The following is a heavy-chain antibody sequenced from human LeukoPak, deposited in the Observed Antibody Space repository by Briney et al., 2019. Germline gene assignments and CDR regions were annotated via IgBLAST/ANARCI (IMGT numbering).Heavy chain of an antibody. Sequence: GGSLRLSCAASGFTFSSYAMSWVRQAPGKGLEWVSAISGSGGSTYYADSVKGRFTISRNNSKNTLYLQMNSLRAEDTAVYYCAKDLDCSSTSCDRDYWGQGTLVTVSS. CDR3: AKDLDCSSTSCDRDY. J-gene: IGHJ4*02. D-gene: IGHD2-2*02. V-gene: IGHV3-23*01. CDR2: ISGSGGST. CDR1: GFTFSSYA.